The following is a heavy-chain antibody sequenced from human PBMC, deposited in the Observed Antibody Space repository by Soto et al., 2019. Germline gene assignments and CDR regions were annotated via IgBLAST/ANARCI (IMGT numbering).Heavy chain of an antibody. CDR2: ISGSGGST. CDR3: AKDRFSTVTTTVADY. J-gene: IGHJ4*02. D-gene: IGHD4-17*01. Sequence: GGSLRLSCAASGFTFSSYAMSWVRQAPGKGLEWVSAISGSGGSTYYADSVKGRFTISRDNSKNTLYLQMNSLRAEDTAVYYCAKDRFSTVTTTVADYWGQGTLVTVSS. V-gene: IGHV3-23*01. CDR1: GFTFSSYA.